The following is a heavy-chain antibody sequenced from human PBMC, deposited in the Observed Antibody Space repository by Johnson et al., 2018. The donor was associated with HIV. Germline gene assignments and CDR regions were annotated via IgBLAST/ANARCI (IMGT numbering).Heavy chain of an antibody. V-gene: IGHV3-11*01. CDR1: GFTFSDYY. CDR2: ISSSGSTI. D-gene: IGHD1-7*01. J-gene: IGHJ3*02. CDR3: AGDVRYNWNYAAAFDI. Sequence: QVQLVESGGGLVKPGGSLRLSCAASGFTFSDYYMSWIRQAPGKGLEWVSYISSSGSTIYYADSVKGRFTISRDNAKNSQYLQMNSLRAEDTEFYYCAGDVRYNWNYAAAFDIWGQGTMVTVSS.